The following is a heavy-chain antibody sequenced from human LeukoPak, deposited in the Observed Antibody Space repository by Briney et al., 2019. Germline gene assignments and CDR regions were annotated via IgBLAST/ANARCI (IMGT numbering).Heavy chain of an antibody. CDR2: ISSSSSYI. CDR1: EFTFSTYS. D-gene: IGHD3-22*01. J-gene: IGHJ4*02. Sequence: GGSLRLSCVVSEFTFSTYSMNWVRQAPGKGLEWVSSISSSSSYIYYADSVKGRFTISRDNAKNSLYLQMNSLRAEDTAVYYCARGMISWWGQGTLVTVSS. CDR3: ARGMISW. V-gene: IGHV3-21*01.